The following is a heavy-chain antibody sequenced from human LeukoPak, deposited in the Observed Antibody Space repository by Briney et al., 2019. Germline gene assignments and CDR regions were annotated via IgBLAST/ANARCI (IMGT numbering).Heavy chain of an antibody. Sequence: SCRASGGTFSSYAMSWVRQAPGKGLEWVSAISGSGGSTYYADSVKGRFTISRDNSKNTLYLQMNSLRAEDTAVYYCAKASEPGIAAAGFDYWGQGTLVTVSS. J-gene: IGHJ4*02. V-gene: IGHV3-23*01. CDR3: AKASEPGIAAAGFDY. D-gene: IGHD6-13*01. CDR1: GGTFSSYA. CDR2: ISGSGGST.